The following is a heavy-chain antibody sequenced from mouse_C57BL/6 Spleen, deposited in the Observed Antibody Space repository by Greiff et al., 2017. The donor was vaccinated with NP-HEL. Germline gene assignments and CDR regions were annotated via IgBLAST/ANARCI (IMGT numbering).Heavy chain of an antibody. CDR3: ARGDYDGPWFAY. D-gene: IGHD2-4*01. V-gene: IGHV1-7*01. J-gene: IGHJ3*01. CDR1: GYTFTSYW. Sequence: VQLQQSGAELVKPGASVKLSCKASGYTFTSYWMHWVKQRPGQGLEWIGYINPSSGYTKYNQKFKDKATLTAVKSSSTAYMQLSSLTYEDSAVYYCARGDYDGPWFAYWGQGTLVTVSA. CDR2: INPSSGYT.